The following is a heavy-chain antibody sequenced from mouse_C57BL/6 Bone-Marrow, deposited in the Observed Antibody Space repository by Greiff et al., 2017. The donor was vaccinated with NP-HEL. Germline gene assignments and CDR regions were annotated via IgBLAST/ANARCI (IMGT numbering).Heavy chain of an antibody. V-gene: IGHV1-36*01. CDR3: ARAHDGYYVHWYFDV. Sequence: EVQLQESGPVLVKPGPSVKISCKASGFTFTDYYMHWVKQSHGKSLEWIGLVYPYNGGTSYNQKFKGKATLTVDTSSSTAYMALNSLTSEDSAVYYCARAHDGYYVHWYFDVWGTGTTVTVSS. CDR2: VYPYNGGT. J-gene: IGHJ1*03. CDR1: GFTFTDYY. D-gene: IGHD2-3*01.